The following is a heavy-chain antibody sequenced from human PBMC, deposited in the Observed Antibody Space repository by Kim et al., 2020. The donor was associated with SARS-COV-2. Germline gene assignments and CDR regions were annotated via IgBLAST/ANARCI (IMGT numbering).Heavy chain of an antibody. D-gene: IGHD2-21*02. CDR2: LSGSGAGS. Sequence: GGSLRLSCAASGFTFSNYAMSWVRKVPGKGLEWVSGLSGSGAGSIYADSVEGRFSVSRDNSKNTLYLQMNSLRPEDTAVYYCAKDGGVDSGGDYPFDFWG. J-gene: IGHJ4*01. CDR3: AKDGGVDSGGDYPFDF. V-gene: IGHV3-23*01. CDR1: GFTFSNYA.